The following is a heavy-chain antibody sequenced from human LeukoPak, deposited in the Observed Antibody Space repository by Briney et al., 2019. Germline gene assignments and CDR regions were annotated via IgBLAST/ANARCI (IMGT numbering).Heavy chain of an antibody. D-gene: IGHD4-23*01. CDR2: INTDGSTT. Sequence: PGGSLRLSCAASGFTFGNYWMHWVRQAPGKGLVWVSHINTDGSTTTYADSVKGRFTISRDNAMNTLYLQMNSLRAEDSAVYFCARGNYGGNVYDSWGQGTLVTVSS. V-gene: IGHV3-74*01. CDR1: GFTFGNYW. J-gene: IGHJ4*02. CDR3: ARGNYGGNVYDS.